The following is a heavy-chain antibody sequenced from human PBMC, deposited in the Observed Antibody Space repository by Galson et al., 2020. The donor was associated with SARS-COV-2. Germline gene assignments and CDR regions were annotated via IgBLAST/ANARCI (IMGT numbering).Heavy chain of an antibody. V-gene: IGHV1-2*02. CDR2: INPNSGGT. J-gene: IGHJ4*02. D-gene: IGHD6-19*01. CDR1: GYTFTSYH. CDR3: ARGDYISAWCLEY. Sequence: ASVKVSCEASGYTFTSYHIHWVRQAPGQGLEWMGWINPNSGGTNYAQKFQGRVTMTRDSSISTAYMELRRLTSDDTAMYYCARGDYISAWCLEYWGQGTLVTVSS.